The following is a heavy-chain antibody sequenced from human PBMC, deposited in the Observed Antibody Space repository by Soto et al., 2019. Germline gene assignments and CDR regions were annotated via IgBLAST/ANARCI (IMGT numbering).Heavy chain of an antibody. CDR2: IYYSGST. D-gene: IGHD6-19*01. Sequence: SETLSLTCIVSGGPISSSSYYWGWIRQPPGKGLERIGSIYYSGSTYYNPSLKSRVTISVDTSKNQFSLKLSSVTAEDTAVYYCAKHPQYSSGWYFDYWGQGTLVTVSS. CDR3: AKHPQYSSGWYFDY. J-gene: IGHJ4*02. V-gene: IGHV4-39*07. CDR1: GGPISSSSYY.